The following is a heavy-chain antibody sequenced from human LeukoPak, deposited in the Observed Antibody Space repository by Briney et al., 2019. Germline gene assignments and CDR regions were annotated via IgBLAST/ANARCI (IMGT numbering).Heavy chain of an antibody. J-gene: IGHJ3*02. CDR2: IGASGGNI. D-gene: IGHD3-10*01. CDR3: ATQTQHYSIGPSYGSFAI. Sequence: GGSLRLSCEASGFTFNNYAMSWVRQAPGQGLEWVSSIGASGGNIFYADSVKGRVTISRDISKNTLYLQMNSLRSEDTAFHYCATQTQHYSIGPSYGSFAIWGQGTMVTVSS. V-gene: IGHV3-23*01. CDR1: GFTFNNYA.